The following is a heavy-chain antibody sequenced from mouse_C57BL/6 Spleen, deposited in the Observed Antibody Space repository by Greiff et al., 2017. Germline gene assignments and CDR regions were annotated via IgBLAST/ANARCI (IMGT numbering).Heavy chain of an antibody. CDR2: IYPGSGST. CDR1: GYTFTSYW. D-gene: IGHD2-4*01. CDR3: ARVITTPYCFDY. V-gene: IGHV1-55*01. Sequence: QVQLKQPGAELVKPGASVKMSCKASGYTFTSYWITWVKQRPGQGLEWIGDIYPGSGSTNYNEKFKSKATLTVDTSSSTAYMQLSSLTSEDSAVYYCARVITTPYCFDYWGQGTTLTVSS. J-gene: IGHJ2*01.